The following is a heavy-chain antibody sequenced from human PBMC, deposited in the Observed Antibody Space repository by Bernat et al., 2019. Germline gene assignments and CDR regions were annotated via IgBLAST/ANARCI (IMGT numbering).Heavy chain of an antibody. V-gene: IGHV3-48*01. CDR1: GFTFSTYS. D-gene: IGHD4-17*01. CDR3: ARGKYGDGFDY. Sequence: EVQLVESGGGLVQPGGSLRLSCAASGFTFSTYSMNWVRQAPGKGLEWVSYITSSSSAIYYTDSVNGRFTVSRDNAKNSLYLQMNSLRAEDTAVYYCARGKYGDGFDYWGQGTLVTVSS. CDR2: ITSSSSAI. J-gene: IGHJ4*02.